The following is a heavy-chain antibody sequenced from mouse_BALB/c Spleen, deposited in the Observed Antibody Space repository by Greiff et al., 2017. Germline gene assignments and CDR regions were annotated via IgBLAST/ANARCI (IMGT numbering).Heavy chain of an antibody. J-gene: IGHJ4*01. V-gene: IGHV7-3*02. CDR3: ARGGLDYAMDY. CDR2: IRNKANGYTT. CDR1: GFTFTDYY. Sequence: EVKLVESGGGLVQPGGSLRLSCATSGFTFTDYYMSWVRQPPGKALEWLGFIRNKANGYTTEYSASVKGRFTISRDNSQSILYLQMNTLRAEDSATYYCARGGLDYAMDYWGQGTSVTVSS. D-gene: IGHD2-2*01.